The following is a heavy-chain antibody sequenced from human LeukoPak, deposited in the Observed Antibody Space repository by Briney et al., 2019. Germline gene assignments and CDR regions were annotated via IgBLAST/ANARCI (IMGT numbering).Heavy chain of an antibody. D-gene: IGHD2-2*02. CDR3: AKLLGYCSSTSCYTTDY. V-gene: IGHV3-30*02. CDR1: GFTFSSYG. J-gene: IGHJ4*02. Sequence: GGSLRLSCAASGFTFSSYGMHWVRQAPGKGLEWVAFIRYDGSNKYYADSVKGRFTISRDNSKNALYLQMNSLRAEDTAVYYCAKLLGYCSSTSCYTTDYWGQETLVTVSS. CDR2: IRYDGSNK.